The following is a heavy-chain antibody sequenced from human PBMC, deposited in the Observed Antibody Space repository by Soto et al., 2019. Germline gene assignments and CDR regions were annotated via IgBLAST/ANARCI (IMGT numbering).Heavy chain of an antibody. D-gene: IGHD2-2*01. CDR1: GFTFSSYA. CDR2: ISYDGSNK. V-gene: IGHV3-30-3*01. Sequence: GGSLRLSCAASGFTFSSYAMHWVRQAPGKGLEWVAVISYDGSNKYYADSVKGRFTISRDNSKNTLYLQMNSLRAEDTAVYYCAREGCSSTSCYDAFDIWGQGTMVTVSS. CDR3: AREGCSSTSCYDAFDI. J-gene: IGHJ3*02.